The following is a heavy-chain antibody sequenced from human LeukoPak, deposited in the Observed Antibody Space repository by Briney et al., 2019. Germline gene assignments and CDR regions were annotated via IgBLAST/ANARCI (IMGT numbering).Heavy chain of an antibody. CDR1: GFTFSSYW. CDR3: ARVWELPTAFDI. CDR2: INSDGSST. Sequence: GGSLRLSCAASGFTFSSYWMHWVRQAPGKGLVWVSRINSDGSSTSYADSVKGRFTISRDNAKNSLYLQMNSLRAEDTAVYYCARVWELPTAFDIWGQGTMVTVSS. D-gene: IGHD1-26*01. J-gene: IGHJ3*02. V-gene: IGHV3-74*01.